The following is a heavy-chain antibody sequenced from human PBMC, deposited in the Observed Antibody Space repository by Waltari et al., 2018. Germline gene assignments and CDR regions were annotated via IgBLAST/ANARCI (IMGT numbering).Heavy chain of an antibody. CDR2: IGTGDGNT. J-gene: IGHJ4*02. V-gene: IGHV1-3*04. Sequence: VQLVQSGAEVKKPGESLKISCKGSGYSFTSYWLGWGRQMPGKGLEWMGYIGTGDGNTAYSPKIQGRLTITKDTSATTVYMELSSLGFEDTAMYYCARGYSTTYHDYWGQGALVTVSS. CDR3: ARGYSTTYHDY. D-gene: IGHD5-12*01. CDR1: GYSFTSYW.